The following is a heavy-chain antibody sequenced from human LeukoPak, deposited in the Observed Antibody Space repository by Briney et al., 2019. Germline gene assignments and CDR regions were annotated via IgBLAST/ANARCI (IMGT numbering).Heavy chain of an antibody. CDR1: GYTFTSYG. D-gene: IGHD4-23*01. CDR3: ARDYGGNMGALDY. CDR2: ISAYNGNT. J-gene: IGHJ4*02. Sequence: GGSVTVSCKASGYTFTSYGISWGRQAPGQGLEWRGWISAYNGNTNYAQKLQGRVTITTDTSTSTAYMELRSLRSDDTAVYYCARDYGGNMGALDYWGQGTLVTVSS. V-gene: IGHV1-18*01.